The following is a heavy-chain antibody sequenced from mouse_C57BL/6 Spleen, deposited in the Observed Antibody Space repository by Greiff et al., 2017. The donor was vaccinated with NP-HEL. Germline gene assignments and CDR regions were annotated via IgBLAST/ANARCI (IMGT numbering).Heavy chain of an antibody. Sequence: EVQGVESGGGLVQPKGSLKLSCAASGFSFNTYAMNWVRQAPGKGLEWVARIRSKSNNYATYYADSVKDRFTISRDDSESMLYLQMNNLKTEDTAMYYCVRDRRNAMDYWGQGTSVTVSS. CDR2: IRSKSNNYAT. CDR3: VRDRRNAMDY. J-gene: IGHJ4*01. D-gene: IGHD2-14*01. V-gene: IGHV10-1*01. CDR1: GFSFNTYA.